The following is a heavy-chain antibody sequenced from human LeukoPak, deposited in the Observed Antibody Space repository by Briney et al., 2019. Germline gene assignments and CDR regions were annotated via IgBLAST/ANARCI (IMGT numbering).Heavy chain of an antibody. D-gene: IGHD2-2*01. J-gene: IGHJ4*02. Sequence: ASVKVSCMVSGDTLTALSMHWVRQAPGKGLEWMGGFHPEDGETIYAQKFQGRVTMTEDTSPDTAYLELSRLRSDGTAVYYCTTGKIYCSTTSCSDDYWGQGTLVTVSS. V-gene: IGHV1-24*01. CDR2: FHPEDGET. CDR1: GDTLTALS. CDR3: TTGKIYCSTTSCSDDY.